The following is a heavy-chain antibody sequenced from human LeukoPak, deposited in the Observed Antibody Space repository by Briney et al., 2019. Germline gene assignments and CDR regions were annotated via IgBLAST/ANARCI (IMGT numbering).Heavy chain of an antibody. CDR1: GFTFRNSW. D-gene: IGHD6-13*01. V-gene: IGHV3-11*05. CDR2: ISNSGNYR. CDR3: ARADSSSWFDY. Sequence: GGSLRLSCAASGFTFRNSWMSWVRQAPGKGLEWVSHISNSGNYRNYADSVKGRFTISRDNAKNSLYLQMNSLRAEDTAVYFCARADSSSWFDYWGQGALVTVSS. J-gene: IGHJ4*02.